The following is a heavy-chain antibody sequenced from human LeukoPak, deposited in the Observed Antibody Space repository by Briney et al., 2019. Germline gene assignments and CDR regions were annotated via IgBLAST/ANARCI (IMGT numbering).Heavy chain of an antibody. CDR2: IYSSGTT. Sequence: PSETLSLTCTVPDGSLSSYTWTWIRQPAGKGLEWIGRIYSSGTTIYNPSLKSRVTMSVDTSKNQFSLNLSSVTAADTAIYYCARNYPEWSHLRYFHYYYMDVWSKGTTVTVS. D-gene: IGHD3-3*01. V-gene: IGHV4-4*07. CDR3: ARNYPEWSHLRYFHYYYMDV. J-gene: IGHJ6*03. CDR1: DGSLSSYT.